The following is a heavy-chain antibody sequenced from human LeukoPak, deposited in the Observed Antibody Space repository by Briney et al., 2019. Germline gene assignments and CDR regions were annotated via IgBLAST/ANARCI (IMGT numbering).Heavy chain of an antibody. D-gene: IGHD3-22*01. J-gene: IGHJ4*02. CDR1: GFTLTNHG. V-gene: IGHV3-23*01. Sequence: GGSLRLSCAVSGFTLTNHGVSWVRQAPGKGLELVSGISGSGGTTYYADSVKGRFTISRDNSKNTLYLQLNSLRAEDTAIYYCAKDLTYYYDSTGYYFDYWGQGTLVTVSS. CDR3: AKDLTYYYDSTGYYFDY. CDR2: ISGSGGTT.